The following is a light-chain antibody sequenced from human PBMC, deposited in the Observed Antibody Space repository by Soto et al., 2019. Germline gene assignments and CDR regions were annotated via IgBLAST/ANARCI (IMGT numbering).Light chain of an antibody. CDR2: GAS. J-gene: IGKJ1*01. CDR1: RTVSSN. Sequence: EIILTQSPDTLSLSPGERATLSCRASRTVSSNYLAWCQQRPGQAPRLLIYGASTRAAGIPDRFSGSGSGTDFTLTISSLQSEDFAVYYCQQYNNWPWTFGQGTKV. V-gene: IGKV3D-15*01. CDR3: QQYNNWPWT.